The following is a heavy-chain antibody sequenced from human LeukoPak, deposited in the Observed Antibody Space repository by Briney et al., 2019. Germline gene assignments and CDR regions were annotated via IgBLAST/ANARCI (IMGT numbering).Heavy chain of an antibody. J-gene: IGHJ5*02. CDR1: GGSFSGYY. V-gene: IGHV4-34*01. CDR2: INHSGST. CDR3: ARGYHIVVVTAMTGYNWFDP. Sequence: QPSETLSLTCAVYGGSFSGYYWSWIRQPPGKGLEWIGEINHSGSTNYNPSLKSRVTISVDTSKNQFSLKLSSVTAADTAVYYCARGYHIVVVTAMTGYNWFDPWGQGTLVTVSS. D-gene: IGHD2-21*02.